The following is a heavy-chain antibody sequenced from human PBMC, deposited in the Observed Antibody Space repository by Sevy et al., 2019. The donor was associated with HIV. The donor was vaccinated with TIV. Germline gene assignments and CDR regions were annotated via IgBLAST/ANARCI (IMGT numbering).Heavy chain of an antibody. CDR2: VYHAGTA. J-gene: IGHJ4*02. Sequence: SETLSLTCAVSVYSITSGFLWGWIRQPPGKGLEWIGSVYHAGTAYTNPSVNSRVIVSVDTSNNQYSLKLNSVTAAATAVYYCARHSHGSGTYYVPFDSWGQGTLVTVSS. CDR1: VYSITSGFL. V-gene: IGHV4-38-2*01. CDR3: ARHSHGSGTYYVPFDS. D-gene: IGHD3-10*01.